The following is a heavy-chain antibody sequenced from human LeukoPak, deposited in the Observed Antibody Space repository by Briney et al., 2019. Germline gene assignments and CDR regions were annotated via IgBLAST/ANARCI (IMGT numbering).Heavy chain of an antibody. Sequence: KPSETLSLTCTVSGYSISSGYYWGWIRQPPGKGLEWIGSIYHSGSTYYNPSLKSRVTISVDTSKNQFSLKLSSVTAADTAVYYCARDLKWDDPPAGTPENSAFDIWGQGTMVTVSS. V-gene: IGHV4-38-2*02. CDR2: IYHSGST. D-gene: IGHD1-26*01. J-gene: IGHJ3*02. CDR3: ARDLKWDDPPAGTPENSAFDI. CDR1: GYSISSGYY.